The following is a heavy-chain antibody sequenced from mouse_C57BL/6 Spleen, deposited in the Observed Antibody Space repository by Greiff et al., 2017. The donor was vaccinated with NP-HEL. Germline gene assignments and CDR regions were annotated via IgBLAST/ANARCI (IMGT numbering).Heavy chain of an antibody. Sequence: EVTLVESGGDLVKPGGSLKLSCAASGFTFSSYGMSWVRQTPDKRLEWVATISSGGSYTYYPDSVKGRFTISRDNAKNTLYLQMSSLKSEDTAMYYCERHAAIYYYGSSHGAMDYWGQGTSVTVSS. CDR1: GFTFSSYG. V-gene: IGHV5-6*01. D-gene: IGHD1-1*01. J-gene: IGHJ4*01. CDR2: ISSGGSYT. CDR3: ERHAAIYYYGSSHGAMDY.